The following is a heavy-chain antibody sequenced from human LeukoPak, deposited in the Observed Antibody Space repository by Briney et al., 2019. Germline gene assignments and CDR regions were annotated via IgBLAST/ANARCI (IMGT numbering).Heavy chain of an antibody. D-gene: IGHD2-15*01. CDR3: ARGGGLQPFQN. CDR1: GFTFSAYA. Sequence: GGSLRLSCAASGFTFSAYAMTWVRQTPGKGLEWVSAVRGSGSDTYYADSVKGRFTISRDNSKNTLYLQMHSLRAEDTAIYYCARGGGLQPFQNWGQGTLVIVSS. CDR2: VRGSGSDT. J-gene: IGHJ1*01. V-gene: IGHV3-23*01.